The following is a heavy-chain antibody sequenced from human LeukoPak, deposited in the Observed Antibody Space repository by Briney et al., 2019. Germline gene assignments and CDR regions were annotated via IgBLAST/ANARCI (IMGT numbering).Heavy chain of an antibody. V-gene: IGHV3-33*01. CDR2: IWYDGSPK. CDR3: ARDKAQDSVYYGMDV. Sequence: GGSLRLSCAASGFTFSNYAMHWVRQAPGKGLEWVAVIWYDGSPKYYPDSVKGRFTISRDNSKSTLYLQMNSLRAEDMAVYYCARDKAQDSVYYGMDVWGQGTTVTVSS. CDR1: GFTFSNYA. D-gene: IGHD6-6*01. J-gene: IGHJ6*02.